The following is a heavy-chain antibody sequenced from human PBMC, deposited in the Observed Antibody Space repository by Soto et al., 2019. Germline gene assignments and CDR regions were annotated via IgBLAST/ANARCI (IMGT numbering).Heavy chain of an antibody. Sequence: QVQLVQSGAEVKKPGSSVKVSCKASGGTFSSYTISWVRQAPGQGLEWMGRIIPILGIANYAQKFQGRVTITAXISXSXDYRELSSLRSEDTAVYYCASWTEGIDYYGSGSYPYWGQGTLVTVSS. CDR3: ASWTEGIDYYGSGSYPY. D-gene: IGHD3-10*01. J-gene: IGHJ4*02. V-gene: IGHV1-69*02. CDR2: IIPILGIA. CDR1: GGTFSSYT.